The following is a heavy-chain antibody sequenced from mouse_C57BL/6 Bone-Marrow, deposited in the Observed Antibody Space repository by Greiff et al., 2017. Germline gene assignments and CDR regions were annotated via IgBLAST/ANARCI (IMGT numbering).Heavy chain of an antibody. J-gene: IGHJ2*01. CDR1: GYTFTSYD. V-gene: IGHV1-85*01. CDR3: ARRVYYAHFDY. CDR2: IYPRDGST. D-gene: IGHD1-1*01. Sequence: VQRVESGPELVKPGASVKLSCKASGYTFTSYDINWVKQRPGQGLEWIGWIYPRDGSTKYNEKFKGKATLTVDTSSSTAYMDLHSLTSEDSAVYFCARRVYYAHFDYWGQGTTLTVSS.